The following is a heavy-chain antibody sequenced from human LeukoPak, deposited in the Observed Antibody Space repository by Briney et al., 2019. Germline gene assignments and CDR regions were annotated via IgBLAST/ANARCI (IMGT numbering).Heavy chain of an antibody. CDR3: ARGGSRSYTSSTLDY. CDR1: SYSISSGYY. V-gene: IGHV4-38-2*01. D-gene: IGHD6-6*01. J-gene: IGHJ4*02. Sequence: PSETLSFTCAVSSYSISSGYYWGWIRQPPGKGLEWIGRIYTSGSTNYNPSLKSRVTISVDTSKNQFSLKLSSVTAADTAVYYCARGGSRSYTSSTLDYWGQGTLVTVSS. CDR2: IYTSGST.